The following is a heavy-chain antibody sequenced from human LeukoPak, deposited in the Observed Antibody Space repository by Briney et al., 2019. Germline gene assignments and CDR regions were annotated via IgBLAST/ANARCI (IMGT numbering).Heavy chain of an antibody. J-gene: IGHJ4*02. D-gene: IGHD6-13*01. Sequence: PGGSLRLSCAASGFTFSSYEMNWVRQAPGKGLEWVSSISSSSSYIYYADSVKGRFTISRDNAKNSLYLQMNSLRAEDTAVYYCARESGIAAADLDFDYWGQGTLVTVSS. V-gene: IGHV3-21*01. CDR1: GFTFSSYE. CDR2: ISSSSSYI. CDR3: ARESGIAAADLDFDY.